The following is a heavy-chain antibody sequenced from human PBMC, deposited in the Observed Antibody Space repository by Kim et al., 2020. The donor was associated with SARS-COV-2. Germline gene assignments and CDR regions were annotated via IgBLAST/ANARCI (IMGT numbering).Heavy chain of an antibody. CDR3: ARAASDFWSGYDLLFDY. V-gene: IGHV4-39*01. D-gene: IGHD3-3*01. J-gene: IGHJ4*02. Sequence: LKGRVTISVDTSKNQFSLKLSSVTAADTAVYYCARAASDFWSGYDLLFDYWGQGTLVTVSS.